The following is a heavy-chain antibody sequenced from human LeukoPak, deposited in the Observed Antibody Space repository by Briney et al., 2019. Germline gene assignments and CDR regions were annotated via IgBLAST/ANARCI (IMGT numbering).Heavy chain of an antibody. V-gene: IGHV4-39*01. D-gene: IGHD3-10*01. CDR1: GDSISSTSYY. J-gene: IGHJ4*01. Sequence: TTSETLSLTCTVSGDSISSTSYYRDWIRQPPGKGLEWIGSIYNSGTTYYNPSLKSRVTISVDTSKNQFSLKVSSVTAADTAVYYCASRVYGLGSFNYWGQGTLVTVSS. CDR2: IYNSGTT. CDR3: ASRVYGLGSFNY.